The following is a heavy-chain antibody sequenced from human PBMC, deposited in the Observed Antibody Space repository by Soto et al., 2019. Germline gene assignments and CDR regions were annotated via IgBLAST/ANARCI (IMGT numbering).Heavy chain of an antibody. CDR3: ARDRYGSGTNYFDY. Sequence: QVQLVESGGGVVQPGRSLRLSCAASGFTFSSNGIHWVRQAPGKGLQWVAVIWYDGSHTSYADSVKGRFTISRDNSKSTIYLQMNSLRAEDTAVYYCARDRYGSGTNYFDYWGQGTLVTVSS. D-gene: IGHD3-10*01. CDR1: GFTFSSNG. V-gene: IGHV3-33*01. J-gene: IGHJ4*02. CDR2: IWYDGSHT.